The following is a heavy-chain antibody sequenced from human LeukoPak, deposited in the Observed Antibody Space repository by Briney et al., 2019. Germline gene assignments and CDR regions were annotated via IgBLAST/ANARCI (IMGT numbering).Heavy chain of an antibody. J-gene: IGHJ4*02. Sequence: GGSLRLSCAASGFTFSSYGMSWVRQAPGKGLEWVSAISGSGGSTYYADSVKGRFTISRDNSKNTLYLQMHSQRAEDTAVYYCAKKSRGSGSYYVDYWGQGILVTVSS. CDR1: GFTFSSYG. D-gene: IGHD3-10*01. CDR2: ISGSGGST. CDR3: AKKSRGSGSYYVDY. V-gene: IGHV3-23*01.